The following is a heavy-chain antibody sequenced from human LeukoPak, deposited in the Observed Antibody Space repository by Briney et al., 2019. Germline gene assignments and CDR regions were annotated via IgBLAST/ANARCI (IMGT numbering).Heavy chain of an antibody. CDR2: INPNNGGT. V-gene: IGHV1-2*02. Sequence: ASVTVSCKASGYTFSDYYMYWVRQAPGQGLEYMGWINPNNGGTNYAQKFQGRVTLARDTSINTANMELSRLRSDDTAVYYCARMRELWFGELLYAMDVWGQGTTVTVSS. CDR3: ARMRELWFGELLYAMDV. J-gene: IGHJ6*02. CDR1: GYTFSDYY. D-gene: IGHD3-10*01.